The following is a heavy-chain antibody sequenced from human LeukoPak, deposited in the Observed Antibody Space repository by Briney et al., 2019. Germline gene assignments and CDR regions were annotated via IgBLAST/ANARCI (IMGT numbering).Heavy chain of an antibody. V-gene: IGHV1-2*02. D-gene: IGHD2-2*01. J-gene: IGHJ4*02. CDR1: GYTFTGYY. CDR3: ARDHADCSSTSCYGFDY. Sequence: ASVKASCKASGYTFTGYYMHWVRQAPGQGLEWMGWINPNSGGTNYAQKFQGRVTMTRDTSISTAYMELSRLRSDDTAVYYCARDHADCSSTSCYGFDYWGQGTLVTVSS. CDR2: INPNSGGT.